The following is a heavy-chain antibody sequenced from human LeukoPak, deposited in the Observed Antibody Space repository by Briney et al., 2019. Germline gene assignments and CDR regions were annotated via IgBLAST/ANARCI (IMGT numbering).Heavy chain of an antibody. V-gene: IGHV3-9*01. CDR3: AKVVGATTDYYYGMDG. CDR2: ISWNSGSI. J-gene: IGHJ6*02. D-gene: IGHD1-26*01. Sequence: SLRLSSAASGFTFAVYAMHWVRPAPGQGMAWGSGISWNSGSIGYADSVKGRFTISRDNAKNSLYLQMNSLRAEDTALYYCAKVVGATTDYYYGMDGWGQGTTVTVSS. CDR1: GFTFAVYA.